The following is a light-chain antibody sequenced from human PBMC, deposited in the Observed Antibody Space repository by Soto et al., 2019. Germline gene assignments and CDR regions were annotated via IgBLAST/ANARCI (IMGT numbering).Light chain of an antibody. Sequence: DIPMTQSPSSLSASIGDRVTITCRASQSISNYLSWYQQKPGKAPKLLIYAASSLQGGVPSRFSGSRSGTDFTLTISGLQPDDLATYYCQQSYVTPPLTFGGGTKVEIK. CDR3: QQSYVTPPLT. CDR2: AAS. J-gene: IGKJ4*01. V-gene: IGKV1-39*01. CDR1: QSISNY.